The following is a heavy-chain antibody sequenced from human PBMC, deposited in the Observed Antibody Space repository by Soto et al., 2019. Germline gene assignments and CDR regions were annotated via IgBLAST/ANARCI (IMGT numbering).Heavy chain of an antibody. CDR2: IYYSGST. D-gene: IGHD2-2*01. Sequence: SETLSLTCTVSGGSISSYYWSWIRQPPGNGLEWIGYIYYSGSTNYNPSLKSRVTISVDTSKNQFSLKLSSVTAADTAVYYCARVVVVPAAHFDYWGQGTLVTVSS. J-gene: IGHJ4*02. CDR1: GGSISSYY. CDR3: ARVVVVPAAHFDY. V-gene: IGHV4-59*01.